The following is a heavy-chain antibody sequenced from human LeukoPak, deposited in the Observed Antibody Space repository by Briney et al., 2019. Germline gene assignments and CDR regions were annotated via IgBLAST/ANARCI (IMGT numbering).Heavy chain of an antibody. J-gene: IGHJ4*02. CDR2: IIPIFGTA. CDR3: ARDDTVGAT. V-gene: IGHV1-69*05. Sequence: GASVKVSCQASGGTFSSYAISWVRQAPGQGLEWMGGIIPIFGTANYAQKFQGRVTMTRDTSTSTVYMELSSLRSEDTAVYYCARDDTVGATWGQGTLVTVSS. D-gene: IGHD1-26*01. CDR1: GGTFSSYA.